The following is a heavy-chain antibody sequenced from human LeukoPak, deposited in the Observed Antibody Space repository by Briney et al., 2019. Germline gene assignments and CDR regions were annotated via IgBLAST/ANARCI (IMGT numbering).Heavy chain of an antibody. CDR3: ARGQFTMVRGALPHWFDP. V-gene: IGHV1-2*02. D-gene: IGHD3-10*01. CDR2: INPNSGGT. CDR1: GYTFTGYY. Sequence: GASVEVSCKASGYTFTGYYMHWVRQAPGQGLEWMGWINPNSGGTNYAQKFQGRVTMTRDTSISTAYMELSRLRSDDTAVYYCARGQFTMVRGALPHWFDPWGQGTLVTVSS. J-gene: IGHJ5*02.